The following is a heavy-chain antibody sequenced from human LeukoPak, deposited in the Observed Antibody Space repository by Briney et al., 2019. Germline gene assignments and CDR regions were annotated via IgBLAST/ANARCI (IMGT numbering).Heavy chain of an antibody. CDR1: GFTFSSYA. Sequence: GGSLRLSCAASGFTFSSYAMSWVRQAPGEGLGWVSGISGSGGSTYYADSVKGRFTISRDNSKNTLYLQMNSPRAEVTAVYYCAILPGYSSSWYEVDYWGQGTLVTVSS. CDR2: ISGSGGST. D-gene: IGHD6-13*01. J-gene: IGHJ4*02. CDR3: AILPGYSSSWYEVDY. V-gene: IGHV3-23*01.